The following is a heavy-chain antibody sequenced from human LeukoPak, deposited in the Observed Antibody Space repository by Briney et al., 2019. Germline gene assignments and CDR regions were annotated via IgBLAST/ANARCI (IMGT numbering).Heavy chain of an antibody. CDR1: GFTFDDYA. J-gene: IGHJ4*02. CDR3: ARESSAAAGNRFDC. Sequence: AGGSLRLSCAASGFTFDDYAMHWVRQAPGKGLEWVSGISWNSGSIGYADSVKGRFTISRDNAKNSLYLQMNSLRAEDTAVYYCARESSAAAGNRFDCWGQGTLVTVSS. D-gene: IGHD6-13*01. CDR2: ISWNSGSI. V-gene: IGHV3-9*01.